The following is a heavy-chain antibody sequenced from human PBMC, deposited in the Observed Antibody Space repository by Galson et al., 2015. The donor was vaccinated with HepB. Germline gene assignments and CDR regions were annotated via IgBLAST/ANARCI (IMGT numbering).Heavy chain of an antibody. V-gene: IGHV1-69*04. CDR3: ARVVGGGTSYYYGSGSYYNGKNWFDP. D-gene: IGHD3-10*01. J-gene: IGHJ5*02. CDR2: IIPILGIA. Sequence: SVKVSCKASGCTFSSYAISWVRQAPGQGLEWMGRIIPILGIANYAQKFQGRVTITADKSTSTAYMELSSLRSEDTAVYYCARVVGGGTSYYYGSGSYYNGKNWFDPWGQGTLVTVSS. CDR1: GCTFSSYA.